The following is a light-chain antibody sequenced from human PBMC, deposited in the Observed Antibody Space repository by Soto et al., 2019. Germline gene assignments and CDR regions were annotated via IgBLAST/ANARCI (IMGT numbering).Light chain of an antibody. Sequence: DIQMTQSPSSLSASVGDIVTITFRASQSISSYLNWYQQRPGKAPKVLIYGASTLQSGVPSRFSGSGSGTEFTLTISSLQPEDFATYYCQQGYSISWTFGQGTKVDIK. CDR3: QQGYSISWT. V-gene: IGKV1-39*01. CDR2: GAS. J-gene: IGKJ1*01. CDR1: QSISSY.